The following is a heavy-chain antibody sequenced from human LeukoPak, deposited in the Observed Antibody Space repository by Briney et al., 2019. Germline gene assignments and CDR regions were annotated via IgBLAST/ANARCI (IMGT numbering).Heavy chain of an antibody. CDR1: GFTFSSYS. Sequence: GSLRLSCAASGFTFSSYSMNWVRQPPGKGLEWIGEIDHSGSTNYNPSLKSRVTISVDTSKNQFSLKLSPVTAADTAVYYCARVPGRESSGYYPYYYYYGMDVWGQGTTVTVSS. D-gene: IGHD3-22*01. J-gene: IGHJ6*02. CDR2: IDHSGST. V-gene: IGHV4-34*01. CDR3: ARVPGRESSGYYPYYYYYGMDV.